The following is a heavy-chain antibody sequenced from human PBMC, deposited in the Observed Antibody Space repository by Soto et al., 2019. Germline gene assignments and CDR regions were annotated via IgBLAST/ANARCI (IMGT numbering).Heavy chain of an antibody. Sequence: GESLKISCKGSGYSFTSYWIGWVRQMPGKGLEWMGIIYPGDSDTRYSPSFQGQVTISADKSISTAYLQWSSLKASDTAMYYCPRPAVIAADYYYYGMDVCRQGTTVTVSS. V-gene: IGHV5-51*01. CDR1: GYSFTSYW. D-gene: IGHD6-25*01. J-gene: IGHJ6*02. CDR3: PRPAVIAADYYYYGMDV. CDR2: IYPGDSDT.